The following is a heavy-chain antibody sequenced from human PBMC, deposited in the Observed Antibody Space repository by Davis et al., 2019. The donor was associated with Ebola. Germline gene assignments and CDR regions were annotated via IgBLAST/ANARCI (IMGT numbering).Heavy chain of an antibody. J-gene: IGHJ6*04. D-gene: IGHD6-13*01. V-gene: IGHV3-9*01. CDR2: ISWNSGSI. CDR3: AKALYSSSRYGYYGMDV. Sequence: PGGSLRLSCAASGFTFDDYAMHWVRQAPGKGLEWVSGISWNSGSIGYADSVKGRFTISRDNAKNSLYLQMNSLRAEDTALYYCAKALYSSSRYGYYGMDVWGKGTTVTVSS. CDR1: GFTFDDYA.